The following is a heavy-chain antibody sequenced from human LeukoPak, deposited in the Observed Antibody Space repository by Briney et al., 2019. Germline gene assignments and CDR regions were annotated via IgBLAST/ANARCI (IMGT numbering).Heavy chain of an antibody. CDR2: INAGNGNT. Sequence: ASVKVSCKASGYTFTSYAMHWVRQAPGQRLEWMGWINAGNGNTKYSQKLQGRVTITADESTSTAYMELSSLRSEDTAVYYCARESGYQLLLGYYMDVWGKGTTVTVSS. D-gene: IGHD2-2*01. CDR1: GYTFTSYA. J-gene: IGHJ6*03. V-gene: IGHV1-3*01. CDR3: ARESGYQLLLGYYMDV.